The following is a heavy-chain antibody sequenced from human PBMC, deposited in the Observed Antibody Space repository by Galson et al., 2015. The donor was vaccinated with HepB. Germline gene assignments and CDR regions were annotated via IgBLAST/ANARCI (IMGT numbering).Heavy chain of an antibody. CDR2: IKSKTDGGTT. V-gene: IGHV3-15*01. D-gene: IGHD5-18*01. Sequence: SLRLSCAASGFTFSNAWMSWVRQAPGKGLEWVGRIKSKTDGGTTDYAAPVKGRFTISRDDSKNTLYLQMNSLKTEDTAVYYCTTDRVQLWIDGYYYMDVWGKGTTVTVSS. CDR3: TTDRVQLWIDGYYYMDV. J-gene: IGHJ6*03. CDR1: GFTFSNAW.